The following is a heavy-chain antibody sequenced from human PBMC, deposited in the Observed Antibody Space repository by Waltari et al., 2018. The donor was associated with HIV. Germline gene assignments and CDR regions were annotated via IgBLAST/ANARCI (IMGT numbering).Heavy chain of an antibody. V-gene: IGHV3-23*01. CDR2: ISGSGGST. D-gene: IGHD6-19*01. Sequence: EVQLLESGGGLVQPGGSLRLSCAASGFTFSSYAMSWVRQAPGQGLEWVSAISGSGGSTYYADSVRGRFTISRDNSKNTLYLQMNSLRAEDTAVYYCAKDLTLPQIAVAGLLNHWGQGTLVTVSS. CDR3: AKDLTLPQIAVAGLLNH. CDR1: GFTFSSYA. J-gene: IGHJ5*02.